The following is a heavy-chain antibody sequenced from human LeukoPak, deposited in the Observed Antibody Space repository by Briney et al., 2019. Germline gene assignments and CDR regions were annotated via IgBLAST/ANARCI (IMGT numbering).Heavy chain of an antibody. CDR1: GFSFNSYA. J-gene: IGHJ6*04. Sequence: GGSLRLSCAASGFSFNSYAMSWVRQAPGKGLEWVSYISKSGSTEYYADSVKGRFTISRDNAKNSLYLQMNSLRAEDTAVYYCAELGITMIGGVWGKGTTVTISS. CDR2: ISKSGSTE. D-gene: IGHD3-10*02. V-gene: IGHV3-48*03. CDR3: AELGITMIGGV.